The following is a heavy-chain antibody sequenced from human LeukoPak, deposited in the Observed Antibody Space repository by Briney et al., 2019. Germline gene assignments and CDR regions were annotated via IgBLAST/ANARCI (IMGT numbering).Heavy chain of an antibody. CDR3: ARHSGSFRTYYYYYYYMDV. Sequence: SETLSLTCTVSGGSISSYYWSWIRQPAGKGLEWIGRIYTSGSTNYNPSLKSRVTMSVDTSKNQFSLKLSSVTAADTAVYYCARHSGSFRTYYYYYYYMDVWGKGTTVTVSS. CDR2: IYTSGST. J-gene: IGHJ6*03. CDR1: GGSISSYY. D-gene: IGHD1-26*01. V-gene: IGHV4-4*07.